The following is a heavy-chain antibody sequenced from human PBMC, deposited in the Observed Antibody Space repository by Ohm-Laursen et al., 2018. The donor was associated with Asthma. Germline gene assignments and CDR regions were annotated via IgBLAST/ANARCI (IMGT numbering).Heavy chain of an antibody. V-gene: IGHV4-59*01. CDR1: GGSISSYY. CDR2: IYYSGST. Sequence: SETLSLTCTVSGGSISSYYWSWIRQPPGKGLEWIGYIYYSGSTNYNPSLKSRVTISVDTSKNQFSLKLSSVTAADTAVYYCARVDTDNFGMDVWGQGTTVTVSS. J-gene: IGHJ6*02. D-gene: IGHD1-20*01. CDR3: ARVDTDNFGMDV.